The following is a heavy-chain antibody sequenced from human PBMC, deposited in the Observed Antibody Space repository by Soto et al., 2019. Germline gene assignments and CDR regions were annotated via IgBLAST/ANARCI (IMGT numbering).Heavy chain of an antibody. CDR1: DGSISTYF. Sequence: SETLSLTCTVSDGSISTYFWNWIRQPAGKGLEWIGRIDNSGNTNYNPSLKSRVTMSADTSRNQFSLKLNSVTAADTAVYYCARGGQDFWSGPFDYWGQGALVTVSS. J-gene: IGHJ4*02. CDR3: ARGGQDFWSGPFDY. V-gene: IGHV4-4*07. D-gene: IGHD3-3*01. CDR2: IDNSGNT.